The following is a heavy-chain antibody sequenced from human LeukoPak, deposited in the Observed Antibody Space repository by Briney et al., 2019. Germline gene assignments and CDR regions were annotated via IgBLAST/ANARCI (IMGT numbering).Heavy chain of an antibody. CDR2: INWNGGST. D-gene: IGHD6-19*01. Sequence: GGSLRLSCAASGFTFDDYAMSWVRQAPGKGLEWVSGINWNGGSTGYADSVKGRFTISRDNSKNTLYLQMNSLRAEDTAVYYCAKVAPASSGWTFDYWGQGTLVTVSS. CDR1: GFTFDDYA. J-gene: IGHJ4*02. V-gene: IGHV3-20*04. CDR3: AKVAPASSGWTFDY.